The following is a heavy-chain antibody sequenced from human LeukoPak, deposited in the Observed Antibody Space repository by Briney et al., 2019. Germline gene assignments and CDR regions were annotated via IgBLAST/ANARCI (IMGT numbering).Heavy chain of an antibody. CDR2: SLFSGST. CDR1: GGSISSYY. D-gene: IGHD6-19*01. CDR3: ARGGLSSGWYG. Sequence: KPSETLSLTCTVSGGSISSYYWSWIRQPPGKGLEWIGYSLFSGSTNYNPSLKSRVTISLDTSKNQFSLRLNSVTAADTAVYYCARGGLSSGWYGWGQGTLVTVSS. J-gene: IGHJ4*02. V-gene: IGHV4-59*01.